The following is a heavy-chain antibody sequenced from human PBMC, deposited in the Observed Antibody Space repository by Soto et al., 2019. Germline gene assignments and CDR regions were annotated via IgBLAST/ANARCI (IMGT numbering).Heavy chain of an antibody. CDR1: GFTFSSYW. J-gene: IGHJ4*02. CDR2: MNRDGSEK. CDR3: GRDAGRRFDY. D-gene: IGHD6-13*01. Sequence: PGGSLRLSCAASGFTFSSYWMTWARQAPGKGLKWVASMNRDGSEKRYVDSVEGRFTISRDNAKNSLFLQMNSLSPDDTAVYYCGRDAGRRFDYWGQGSLVTVSS. V-gene: IGHV3-7*01.